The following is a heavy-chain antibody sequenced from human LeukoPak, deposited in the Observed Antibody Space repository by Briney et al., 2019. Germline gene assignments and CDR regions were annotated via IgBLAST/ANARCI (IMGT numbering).Heavy chain of an antibody. J-gene: IGHJ5*02. Sequence: GASVTVSCKASGYTFTRYGISWVRQVPGQGLEWMGWISAHNGNTNYAQKVQGRVTMTTDTSTSTAYMELRSLRSDDTAVYYCARNLNYDFWSGYYKYYWFDPWGQGTLVTVSS. CDR1: GYTFTRYG. CDR2: ISAHNGNT. V-gene: IGHV1-18*01. CDR3: ARNLNYDFWSGYYKYYWFDP. D-gene: IGHD3-3*01.